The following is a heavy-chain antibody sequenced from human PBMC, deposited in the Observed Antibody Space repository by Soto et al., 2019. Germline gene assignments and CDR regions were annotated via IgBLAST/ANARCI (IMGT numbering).Heavy chain of an antibody. CDR2: ISYDGSNK. J-gene: IGHJ4*02. Sequence: QVQLVESGGGVVQPGRSLRLSCAVSGFTFSTYGMHWVRQAPGKGLEWVAVISYDGSNKYYADSVKGRFTISRDNSKNTLYLQMNSLRAEDTAVYYCASSSREWLLLRYWGQGTLVTVSS. V-gene: IGHV3-30*03. D-gene: IGHD3-22*01. CDR1: GFTFSTYG. CDR3: ASSSREWLLLRY.